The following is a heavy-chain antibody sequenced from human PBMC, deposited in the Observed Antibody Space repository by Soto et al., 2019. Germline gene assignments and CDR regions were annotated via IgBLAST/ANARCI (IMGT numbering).Heavy chain of an antibody. CDR1: GFTFSSYS. Sequence: LRLSCAASGFTFSSYSMNWVRQAPGKGLEWVSSISSSSSYIYYADSVKGRFTISRDNAKNSLYLQMKSLRAEDTAVYYCAREPPYAYYYDSSGYPEVRYFDYWGQGTLVTVSS. V-gene: IGHV3-21*01. CDR3: AREPPYAYYYDSSGYPEVRYFDY. D-gene: IGHD3-22*01. J-gene: IGHJ4*02. CDR2: ISSSSSYI.